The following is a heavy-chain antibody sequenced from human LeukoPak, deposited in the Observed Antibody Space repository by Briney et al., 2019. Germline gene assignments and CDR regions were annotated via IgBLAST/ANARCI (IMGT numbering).Heavy chain of an antibody. J-gene: IGHJ4*02. Sequence: SETLSLTCTVSGGSISSGDYYWSWIRQPPGKGLEWIGYIYYSGSTYYNPSLKSRVTISVGTSKNQFSLKLSSVTAADTAVYYCARVRGSYYDYWGQGTLVTVSS. CDR2: IYYSGST. CDR3: ARVRGSYYDY. CDR1: GGSISSGDYY. D-gene: IGHD1-26*01. V-gene: IGHV4-30-4*01.